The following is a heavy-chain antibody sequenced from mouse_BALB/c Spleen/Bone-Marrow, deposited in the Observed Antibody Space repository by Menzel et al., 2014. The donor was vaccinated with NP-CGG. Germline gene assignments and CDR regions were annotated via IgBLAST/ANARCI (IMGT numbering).Heavy chain of an antibody. CDR3: AMTARGGFAY. CDR1: GYTFTSYD. V-gene: IGHV1S56*01. CDR2: IYPGDGRT. J-gene: IGHJ3*01. Sequence: QVQLKQSGPELVKPGALVKISCKASGYTFTSYDINWVKQRPRQGLEWIGWIYPGDGRTKYNEKFKGKATLTADKSSSTAYMQVSSLTSENSAVYFCAMTARGGFAYWGQGTLVTVSA. D-gene: IGHD3-2*01.